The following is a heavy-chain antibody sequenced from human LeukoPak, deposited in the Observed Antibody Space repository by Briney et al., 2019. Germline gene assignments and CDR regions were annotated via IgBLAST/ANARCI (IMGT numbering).Heavy chain of an antibody. CDR2: IIPILGIA. Sequence: SVKVSCKASGGTFSSCAISWVRQAPGQGLEWMGRIIPILGIANYAQKFQGRVTITADKSTSTAYMELSSLRSEDTAVYYCARDSVEQQLVRWFDPWGQGTLVTVSS. V-gene: IGHV1-69*04. CDR3: ARDSVEQQLVRWFDP. CDR1: GGTFSSCA. D-gene: IGHD6-13*01. J-gene: IGHJ5*02.